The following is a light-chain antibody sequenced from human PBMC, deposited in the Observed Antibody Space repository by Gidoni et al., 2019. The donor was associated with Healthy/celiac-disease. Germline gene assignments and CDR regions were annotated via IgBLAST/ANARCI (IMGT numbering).Light chain of an antibody. J-gene: IGKJ2*01. Sequence: DIQMTQSPSTLSASVGDRVTITCRASQSISSWLAWYQQKPGKAPKLLIYKASSLESGVPSRFSGSGSGTEFTLTISSLQPDDFATYYCQHWDTFGQXTKLEIK. CDR2: KAS. CDR1: QSISSW. CDR3: QHWDT. V-gene: IGKV1-5*03.